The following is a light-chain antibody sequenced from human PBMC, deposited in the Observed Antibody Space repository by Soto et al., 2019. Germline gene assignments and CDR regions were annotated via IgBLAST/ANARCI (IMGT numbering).Light chain of an antibody. CDR2: DAS. CDR1: ENIGSK. J-gene: IGKJ5*01. CDR3: QQYGSSPRT. Sequence: ETVMTQSPASLSVSPGERVTLSCRASENIGSKLAWYQQKPGQVPRFLIYDASTRATGVPARFSGSGSGPEFTLTITRLEPEDFAVYYCQQYGSSPRTYGQGTRLEIK. V-gene: IGKV3-15*01.